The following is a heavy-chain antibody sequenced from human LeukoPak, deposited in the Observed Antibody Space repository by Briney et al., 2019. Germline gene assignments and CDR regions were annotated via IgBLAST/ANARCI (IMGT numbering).Heavy chain of an antibody. Sequence: GASVKVSYKASGYTFTSYGISWVRQAPGQGLEWMGWISAYNGNTNYAQKLQGRVTMTTDTSTSTAYMELRSLRSDDTAVYYCARDIGGADFWSGYYGSDWFDPWGQGTLVTVSS. CDR1: GYTFTSYG. CDR2: ISAYNGNT. J-gene: IGHJ5*02. D-gene: IGHD3-3*01. CDR3: ARDIGGADFWSGYYGSDWFDP. V-gene: IGHV1-18*01.